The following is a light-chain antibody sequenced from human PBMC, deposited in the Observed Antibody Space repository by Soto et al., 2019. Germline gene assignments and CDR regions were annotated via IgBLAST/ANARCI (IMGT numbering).Light chain of an antibody. CDR1: QSISSY. CDR3: QQNYRPPWT. CDR2: SAS. Sequence: DIQMTQSPSSLSASVGDRVTITCRASQSISSYLNWYQQKPGKAPKVLIYSASSLQSGVPSMFSGSGSGTDFTLTISSLQPEDFASYYCQQNYRPPWTFGQGTRVEIK. J-gene: IGKJ1*01. V-gene: IGKV1-39*01.